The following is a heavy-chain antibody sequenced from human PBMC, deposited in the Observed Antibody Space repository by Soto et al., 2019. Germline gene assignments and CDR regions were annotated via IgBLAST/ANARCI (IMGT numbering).Heavy chain of an antibody. Sequence: QITLREAVPTLVKPTQTLTLTCTFSGISLSSSGVAVAWIRLPPGKALEWLANIYWNDDKYYSPFLRIRLTISRDTSKKQVVLIMTIMDPVDTATYYCAHIIVAYDLGGWGQGTTVTVSS. CDR3: AHIIVAYDLGG. CDR2: IYWNDDK. D-gene: IGHD5-12*01. J-gene: IGHJ6*02. CDR1: GISLSSSGVA. V-gene: IGHV2-5*01.